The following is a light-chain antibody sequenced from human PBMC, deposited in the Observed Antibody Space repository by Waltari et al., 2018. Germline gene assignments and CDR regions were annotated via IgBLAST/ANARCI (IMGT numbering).Light chain of an antibody. V-gene: IGLV2-14*03. Sequence: QSALTQPASVSGSPGQSITISCSGTSSDIGGYDYVSWYQQYQGIAPKLIIYDVTNLPSGFSNRFSGSKSGYTASLTISGLQAADEAHYYCTSYTRKHTWVFGGGTKVTVL. CDR3: TSYTRKHTWV. J-gene: IGLJ3*02. CDR1: SSDIGGYDY. CDR2: DVT.